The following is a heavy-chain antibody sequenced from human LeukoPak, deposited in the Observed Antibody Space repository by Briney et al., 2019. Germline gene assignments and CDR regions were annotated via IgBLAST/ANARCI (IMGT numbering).Heavy chain of an antibody. CDR2: IDTSGSAT. CDR1: GFTFSSHG. V-gene: IGHV3-23*01. J-gene: IGHJ4*02. CDR3: AKDSPVLSF. D-gene: IGHD4/OR15-4a*01. Sequence: PGGSLRLSCAASGFTFSSHGTSWVRRAPGKGLEWVSAIDTSGSATYHADSVKGRFTISRDNSKNTLYLQMNSLRAEDTAVYYCAKDSPVLSFWGQGTLVTVSS.